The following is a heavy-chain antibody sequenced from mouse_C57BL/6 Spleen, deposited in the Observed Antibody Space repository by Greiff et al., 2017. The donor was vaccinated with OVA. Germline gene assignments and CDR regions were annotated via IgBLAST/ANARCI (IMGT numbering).Heavy chain of an antibody. V-gene: IGHV1-81*01. Sequence: QVQLQQSGAELARPGASVKLSCKASGYTFTSYGISWVKQSTGQGLEWIGEIYPRSGNTYYNEKFKGKATLTADKSSSTAYMELRSLTSEDSAVYFCAGQEGSNYGVDYWGQGTTLTVSS. CDR1: GYTFTSYG. D-gene: IGHD2-5*01. CDR3: AGQEGSNYGVDY. J-gene: IGHJ2*01. CDR2: IYPRSGNT.